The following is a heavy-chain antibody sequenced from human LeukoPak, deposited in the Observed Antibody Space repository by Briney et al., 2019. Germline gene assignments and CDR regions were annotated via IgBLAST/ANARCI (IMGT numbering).Heavy chain of an antibody. CDR3: ARRNKFSSTWYFDF. Sequence: GSGYXFTKYXXGWVRQMXXXXXEWMGLIYPGDSDTRYSPSFQGQVPISADESIPTAYLQWSSLKASDTAMYYCARRNKFSSTWYFDFWGQGTLVTVSS. V-gene: IGHV5-51*01. CDR2: IYPGDSDT. CDR1: GYXFTKYX. J-gene: IGHJ4*02. D-gene: IGHD6-13*01.